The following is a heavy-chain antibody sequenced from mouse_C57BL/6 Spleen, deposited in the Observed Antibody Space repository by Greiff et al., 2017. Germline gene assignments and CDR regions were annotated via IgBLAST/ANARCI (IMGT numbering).Heavy chain of an antibody. CDR1: GYTFTSYW. CDR2: IDPSDSYT. J-gene: IGHJ3*01. D-gene: IGHD3-2*02. Sequence: QVQLQQPGAELVMPGASVKLSCKASGYTFTSYWMHWVKQRPGQGLEWIGEIDPSDSYTNYNQQFKGKSTLTVDKSSSTAYMQLSSLTSEDSAVYYCASGQLRLLAYWGQGTLVTVSA. CDR3: ASGQLRLLAY. V-gene: IGHV1-69*01.